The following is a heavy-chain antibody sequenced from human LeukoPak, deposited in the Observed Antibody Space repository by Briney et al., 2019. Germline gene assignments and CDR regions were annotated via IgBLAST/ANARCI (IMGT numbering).Heavy chain of an antibody. CDR2: IIPILGIA. CDR1: GGTFSSYA. CDR3: AREEYVSGSYVDD. V-gene: IGHV1-69*04. Sequence: SVKVSCKASGGTFSSYAISWVRQAPGQGLEWMGRIIPILGIANYAQKFKGRVTMTADTSTRTVYMELESLRSDDTAVYYCAREEYVSGSYVDDWGQGTLVTVSS. D-gene: IGHD3-10*01. J-gene: IGHJ4*02.